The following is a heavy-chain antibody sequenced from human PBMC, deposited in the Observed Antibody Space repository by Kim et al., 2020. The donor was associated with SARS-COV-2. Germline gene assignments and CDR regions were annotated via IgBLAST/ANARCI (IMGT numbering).Heavy chain of an antibody. J-gene: IGHJ4*02. V-gene: IGHV4-31*03. CDR1: GGSISSGGYY. CDR3: ARSPNEYYGSGSFVDY. D-gene: IGHD3-10*01. Sequence: LSLTCTVSGGSISSGGYYWSWIRQHPGKGLEWIGYIYYSGSTYYNPSLKSRVTISVDTSKNQFSLKLSSVTAADTAVYYCARSPNEYYGSGSFVDYWGQGTLVTVSS. CDR2: IYYSGST.